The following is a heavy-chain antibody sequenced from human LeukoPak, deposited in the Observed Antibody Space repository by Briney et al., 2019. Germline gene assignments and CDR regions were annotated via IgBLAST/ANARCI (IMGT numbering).Heavy chain of an antibody. Sequence: ASVKVSCKASGYTFTSYDINWVRQATGQGLEWMGRMNPNSGNTGYAQKFQGRVTMTRNTSISTAYMELSSLRSEDTAVYYCARASYDFWSGRGDWFDPWGQGTLVTVSS. J-gene: IGHJ5*02. D-gene: IGHD3-3*01. V-gene: IGHV1-8*01. CDR3: ARASYDFWSGRGDWFDP. CDR1: GYTFTSYD. CDR2: MNPNSGNT.